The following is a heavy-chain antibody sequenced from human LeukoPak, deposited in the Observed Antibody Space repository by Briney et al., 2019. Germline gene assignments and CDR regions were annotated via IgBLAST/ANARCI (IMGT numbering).Heavy chain of an antibody. J-gene: IGHJ3*02. D-gene: IGHD5-12*01. V-gene: IGHV1-8*01. Sequence: GASVKVSCKASGYTFTSYDINWVRQATGQGLEWMGWMNPNSGNTGYAQKFQGRVTMTRNTSISTAYMELSRLRSDDTAVYYCAREYSGYVGAFDIWGQGTMVTVSS. CDR2: MNPNSGNT. CDR1: GYTFTSYD. CDR3: AREYSGYVGAFDI.